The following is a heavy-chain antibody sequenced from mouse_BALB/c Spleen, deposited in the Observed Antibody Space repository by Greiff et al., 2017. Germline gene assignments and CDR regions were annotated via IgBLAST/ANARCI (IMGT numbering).Heavy chain of an antibody. CDR2: INPGSGGT. D-gene: IGHD3-1*01. J-gene: IGHJ2*01. CDR3: ARWATGYFDY. CDR1: GYAFTNYL. Sequence: VQLQQSGAELVRPGTSVKVSCKASGYAFTNYLIEWVKQRPGQGLEWIGVINPGSGGTNYNEKFKGKATLTADKSSSTAYMQLSSLTSDDSAVYFCARWATGYFDYWGQGTTLTVSS. V-gene: IGHV1-54*01.